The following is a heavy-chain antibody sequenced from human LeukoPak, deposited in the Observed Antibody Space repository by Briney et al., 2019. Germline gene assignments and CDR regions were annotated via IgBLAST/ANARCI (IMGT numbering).Heavy chain of an antibody. V-gene: IGHV1-2*02. Sequence: ASVKVSCKASGYTFTGYYMHWVRQAPGQGLEWMGWINPNSGGTNYAQKFQGRVTITADESTSTAYMELSSLRSEDTAVYYCARSAGGLDGTTLYVRYWGQGTLVTVSS. CDR2: INPNSGGT. CDR3: ARSAGGLDGTTLYVRY. D-gene: IGHD1-7*01. CDR1: GYTFTGYY. J-gene: IGHJ4*02.